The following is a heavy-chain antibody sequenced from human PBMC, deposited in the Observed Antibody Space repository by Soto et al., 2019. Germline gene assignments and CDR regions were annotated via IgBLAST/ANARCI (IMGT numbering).Heavy chain of an antibody. CDR1: GASFSDYS. J-gene: IGHJ1*01. Sequence: KTSETLSLTCTVFGASFSDYSWTWIRQPPGKGLEWIGDINHSGFTNYSPSLKSRVTILVDTSKNQFSLKLSSVTAADTAVYYCASGDYNFGYNDFWGQGTLVTVSS. CDR2: INHSGFT. D-gene: IGHD5-18*01. CDR3: ASGDYNFGYNDF. V-gene: IGHV4-34*01.